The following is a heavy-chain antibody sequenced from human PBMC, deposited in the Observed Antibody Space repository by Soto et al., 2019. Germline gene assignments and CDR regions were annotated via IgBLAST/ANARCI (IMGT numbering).Heavy chain of an antibody. CDR3: ASATTRCYKDVLDV. CDR1: GFTFSSYA. V-gene: IGHV3-30-3*01. D-gene: IGHD1-1*01. Sequence: QVQLVESGGGVVQPGRSLRLSCAASGFTFSSYAMHWVRQAPGKGLAWVAGISYDGSNKYYAYSVQGRFTISRHNSKNALYLQMNSLRAEDTAVYYCASATTRCYKDVLDVWGQGTMVTRSS. CDR2: ISYDGSNK. J-gene: IGHJ3*01.